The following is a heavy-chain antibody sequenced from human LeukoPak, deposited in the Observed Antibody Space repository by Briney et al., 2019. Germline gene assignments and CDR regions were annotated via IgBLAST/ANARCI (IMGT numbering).Heavy chain of an antibody. D-gene: IGHD2-2*01. Sequence: GESLKISCKGSGYSFTSYWIGWVRQMPGKGLEWMGIIYPVDSDTRYSPSFQGQVTISADKSISTAYLQWSSLKASDTAMYYCARSGTPGDIVVVPAAMGFDYWGQGTLVTVSS. CDR2: IYPVDSDT. CDR3: ARSGTPGDIVVVPAAMGFDY. CDR1: GYSFTSYW. J-gene: IGHJ4*02. V-gene: IGHV5-51*01.